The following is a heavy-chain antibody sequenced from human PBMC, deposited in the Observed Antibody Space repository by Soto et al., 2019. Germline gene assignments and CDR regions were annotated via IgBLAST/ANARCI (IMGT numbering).Heavy chain of an antibody. D-gene: IGHD1-1*01. CDR3: TRDFQGPLDYGMDV. J-gene: IGHJ6*02. CDR2: VRYDGSQT. V-gene: IGHV3-7*01. Sequence: LRLSCADSGFTFSSYWMSWVRQAPGQGLEWVANVRYDGSQTYYVGSVKGRFTISRDNAKNSLYLQMNSLRAEDTAVYYCTRDFQGPLDYGMDVWAQGTTVTVSS. CDR1: GFTFSSYW.